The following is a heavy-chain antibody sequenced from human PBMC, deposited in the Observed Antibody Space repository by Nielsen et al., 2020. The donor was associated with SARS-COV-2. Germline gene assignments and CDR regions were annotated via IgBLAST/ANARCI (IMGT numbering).Heavy chain of an antibody. J-gene: IGHJ4*02. CDR3: ATQVGAPFDY. V-gene: IGHV3-23*01. CDR1: GFTFSSYA. Sequence: GESLKISCAASGFTFSSYAMSWVRQAPGKGLEWVSAISGSGGSTYYADSVKGRFTISRDNSKNTLYLQMNSLRAEDTAVYYCATQVGAPFDYWGQGTLVTVSS. CDR2: ISGSGGST. D-gene: IGHD1-26*01.